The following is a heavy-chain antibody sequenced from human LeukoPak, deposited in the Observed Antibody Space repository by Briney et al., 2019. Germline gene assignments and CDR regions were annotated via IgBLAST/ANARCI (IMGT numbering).Heavy chain of an antibody. Sequence: SETLSLTCTVSGGSISSHYWSWIRQPPGEGLEWIGYIYDSGNTHYNPSLKSRVTISVDTSKNQFSLKLSSVTAADTAVYYCARDSGYGMDVWGQGTMVTVS. CDR1: GGSISSHY. D-gene: IGHD6-19*01. J-gene: IGHJ6*02. CDR2: IYDSGNT. CDR3: ARDSGYGMDV. V-gene: IGHV4-59*11.